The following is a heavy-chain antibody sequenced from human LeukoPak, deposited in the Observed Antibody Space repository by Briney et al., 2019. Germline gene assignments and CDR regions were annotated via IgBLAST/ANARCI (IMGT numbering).Heavy chain of an antibody. Sequence: GGSLRLSCEASGFTFSDQYMDWVRQPPGKGLEWVGRIRNKVNSYTTEYPPSVKVRFTISRDDSQNSLYLQVNSLKTAEPAVYYCTKRHSTVSDYDFWGQGTLVTASP. J-gene: IGHJ4*02. V-gene: IGHV3-72*01. CDR3: TKRHSTVSDYDF. D-gene: IGHD2/OR15-2a*01. CDR2: IRNKVNSYTT. CDR1: GFTFSDQY.